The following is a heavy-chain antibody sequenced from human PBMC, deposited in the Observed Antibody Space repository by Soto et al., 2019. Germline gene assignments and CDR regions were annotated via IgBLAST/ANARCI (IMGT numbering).Heavy chain of an antibody. CDR2: ISGSGGST. J-gene: IGHJ4*02. Sequence: PGGSLRLSCAASGFTFSSYAMSWVRQAPGKGLEWVSAISGSGGSTYYADSVKGRFTISRDNSKNTLYLQMNSLRAEDTAVYYCAKEGVPHFDWLSRSRYYFDYWGQGTLVTVSS. CDR1: GFTFSSYA. CDR3: AKEGVPHFDWLSRSRYYFDY. V-gene: IGHV3-23*01. D-gene: IGHD3-9*01.